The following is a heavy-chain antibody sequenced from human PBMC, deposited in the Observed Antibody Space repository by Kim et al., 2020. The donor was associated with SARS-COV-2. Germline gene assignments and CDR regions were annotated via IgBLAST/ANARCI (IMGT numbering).Heavy chain of an antibody. V-gene: IGHV3-48*03. CDR3: ARGLGARRYKVATID. Sequence: GGSLRLSCAASGFTFSSYEMNWVRQAPGKGLEWVSYISSSGSTIYYADSVKGRFTISRDNAKNSLYLQMNSLRAEDTAVYYCARGLGARRYKVATIDWGQGTLVTVSS. CDR2: ISSSGSTI. J-gene: IGHJ4*02. D-gene: IGHD5-12*01. CDR1: GFTFSSYE.